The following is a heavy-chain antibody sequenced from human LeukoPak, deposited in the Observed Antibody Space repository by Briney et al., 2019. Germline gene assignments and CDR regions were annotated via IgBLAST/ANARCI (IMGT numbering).Heavy chain of an antibody. CDR2: IHYSGRT. CDR3: ARDNGRIAAAGIDY. CDR1: GGSISSSSYY. V-gene: IGHV4-39*07. Sequence: SETLSLTCTVSGGSISSSSYYWGWIRQPPGKGLVWIGNIHYSGRTYYNPSLKSRVTISVDTSKNQFSLKLSSVTAADTAVYYCARDNGRIAAAGIDYWGQGTLVTVSS. J-gene: IGHJ4*02. D-gene: IGHD6-13*01.